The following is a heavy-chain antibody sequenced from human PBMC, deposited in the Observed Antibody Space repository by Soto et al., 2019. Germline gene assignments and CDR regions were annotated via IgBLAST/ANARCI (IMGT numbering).Heavy chain of an antibody. CDR2: IIPIFGTA. CDR3: ARDNRGLPDAFDI. CDR1: GGTFSSYA. Sequence: QVQLVQSGAEVKKPGSSVKVSCKASGGTFSSYAISWVRQAPGQGLEWMGGIIPIFGTANYAQKFQGRVTITADKSTRTAYMELGSLRSEATAVYYCARDNRGLPDAFDIWGQGTMVTVSS. J-gene: IGHJ3*02. V-gene: IGHV1-69*06. D-gene: IGHD4-17*01.